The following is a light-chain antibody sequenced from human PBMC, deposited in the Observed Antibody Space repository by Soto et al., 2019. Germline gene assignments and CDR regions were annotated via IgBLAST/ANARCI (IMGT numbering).Light chain of an antibody. CDR2: DAS. Sequence: DIQMTQSPSSLSASLGDRVTITCQASQDISNYLNWYQQKPGKAPKLLIYDASNLETGVPSRFSGSGSGTEFTLTISSLQPGDFATYYCQHYNTYPWTFGQGTKVDI. CDR3: QHYNTYPWT. CDR1: QDISNY. J-gene: IGKJ1*01. V-gene: IGKV1-33*01.